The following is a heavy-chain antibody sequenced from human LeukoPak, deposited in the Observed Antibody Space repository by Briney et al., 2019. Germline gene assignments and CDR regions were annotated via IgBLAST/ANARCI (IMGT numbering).Heavy chain of an antibody. Sequence: GGSLRLSCAASGFTFSSYAMSWVRQAPGKGLAWVAGKSDSGSSSYYTDSVKGRFTISRDNSKNTLYLQMNSLRAEDTAVYYCAKEDSGWHFDYWGQGTLVTVSS. D-gene: IGHD6-19*01. CDR1: GFTFSSYA. V-gene: IGHV3-23*01. CDR2: KSDSGSSS. J-gene: IGHJ4*02. CDR3: AKEDSGWHFDY.